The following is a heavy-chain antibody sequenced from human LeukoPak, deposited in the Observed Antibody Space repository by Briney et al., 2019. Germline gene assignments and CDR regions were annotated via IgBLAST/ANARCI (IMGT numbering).Heavy chain of an antibody. Sequence: GGSLRLSCAASGFTFSSYAMSWVRQAPGKGLEWVSAISGSGGSTYYADSVKGRFTISRDNSKNTLYLQMNSLRAEDTALYHCARSPEYSYGLSSDYWGQGTLVTASS. CDR2: ISGSGGST. V-gene: IGHV3-23*01. J-gene: IGHJ4*02. D-gene: IGHD5-18*01. CDR3: ARSPEYSYGLSSDY. CDR1: GFTFSSYA.